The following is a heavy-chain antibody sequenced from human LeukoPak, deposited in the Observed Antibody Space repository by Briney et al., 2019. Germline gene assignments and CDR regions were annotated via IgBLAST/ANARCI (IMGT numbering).Heavy chain of an antibody. CDR1: GYTFTSYG. J-gene: IGHJ4*02. V-gene: IGHV1-18*01. D-gene: IGHD3-22*01. Sequence: GASVKVSCKASGYTFTSYGISWVRQAPGQGLEWMGWISAYNGNTNYAQKLQGRVTMTTDTSTSTAYMELSSLRSEDTAVYYCACSGYYIHYFDYWGQGTLVTVSS. CDR3: ACSGYYIHYFDY. CDR2: ISAYNGNT.